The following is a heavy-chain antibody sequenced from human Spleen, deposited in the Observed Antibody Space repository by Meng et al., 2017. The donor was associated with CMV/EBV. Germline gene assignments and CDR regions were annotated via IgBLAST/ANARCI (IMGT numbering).Heavy chain of an antibody. Sequence: ASVKVSCKASGYTFTGYYMHWVRQAPGQGLEWMGWINPNSGGTNYAQKFQGRVTMTRNTSISTAYMELSSLRSEDTAVYYCARGKRRYCSSTSCYRSQFAFDIWGQGTMVTVSS. V-gene: IGHV1-2*02. CDR3: ARGKRRYCSSTSCYRSQFAFDI. D-gene: IGHD2-2*01. CDR1: GYTFTGYY. CDR2: INPNSGGT. J-gene: IGHJ3*02.